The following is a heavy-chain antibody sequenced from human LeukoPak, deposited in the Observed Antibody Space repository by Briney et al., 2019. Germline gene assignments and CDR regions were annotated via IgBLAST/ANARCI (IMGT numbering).Heavy chain of an antibody. V-gene: IGHV3-23*01. CDR2: ISGSGGST. CDR3: AKDRRGYSYGPDFDY. J-gene: IGHJ4*02. CDR1: GFTFSNYW. D-gene: IGHD5-18*01. Sequence: GGSLRLSCAASGFTFSNYWMHWVRQAPGKGLEWVSAISGSGGSTYYADSVKGRFTISRDNSKNTLYLQMNSLRAEDTAVYYCAKDRRGYSYGPDFDYWGQGTLVTVSS.